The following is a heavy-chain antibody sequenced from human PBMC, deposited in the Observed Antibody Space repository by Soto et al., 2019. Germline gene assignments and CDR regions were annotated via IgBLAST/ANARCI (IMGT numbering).Heavy chain of an antibody. D-gene: IGHD6-19*01. J-gene: IGHJ6*02. CDR2: INPNSGGT. V-gene: IGHV1-2*04. CDR1: GYTFTGYY. CDR3: ARDFGAVAGSYYYYYYGMDV. Sequence: ASVKVSCKASGYTFTGYYMHWVRQAPGQGLEWMGWINPNSGGTNYAQKFQGWVTMTRDTSISTAYMELSRLRSDDTAVYYCARDFGAVAGSYYYYYYGMDVRGQGTTVTVSS.